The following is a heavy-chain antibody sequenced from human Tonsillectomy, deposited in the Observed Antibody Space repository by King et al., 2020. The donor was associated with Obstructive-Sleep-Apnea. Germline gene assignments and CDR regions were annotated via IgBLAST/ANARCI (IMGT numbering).Heavy chain of an antibody. D-gene: IGHD2-15*01. CDR2: IDDSGGST. Sequence: VQLVESGGGLVQPGGSLRLSCAVSGFTFSSYAMSWVRQAPGKGLQWVSTIDDSGGSTDYADSVKGRFSISRDNSKNTLYLQMNTLRAEDTAVYYCAKDQEGGDIVVVVDATLYYAMDVWGQGTTVTVSS. J-gene: IGHJ6*02. V-gene: IGHV3-23*04. CDR3: AKDQEGGDIVVVVDATLYYAMDV. CDR1: GFTFSSYA.